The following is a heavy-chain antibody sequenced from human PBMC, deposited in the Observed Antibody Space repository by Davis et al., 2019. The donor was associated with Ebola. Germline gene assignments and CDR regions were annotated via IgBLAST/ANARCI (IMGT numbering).Heavy chain of an antibody. V-gene: IGHV3-21*05. CDR1: GFTFSIYT. D-gene: IGHD7-27*01. CDR2: ISSSSSYT. J-gene: IGHJ3*02. Sequence: GESLKISCPASGFTFSIYTMNWVRQAPGEGLEWVSYISSSSSYTNYADSVKGRFTISRDNSKNTLDLQMNSLRVEDTAVYYCARIKLGDDAFDIWGQGTMVTVSS. CDR3: ARIKLGDDAFDI.